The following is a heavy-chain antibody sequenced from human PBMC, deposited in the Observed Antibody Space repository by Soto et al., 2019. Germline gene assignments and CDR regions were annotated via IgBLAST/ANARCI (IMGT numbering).Heavy chain of an antibody. J-gene: IGHJ3*02. Sequence: QVHLVQSGAEVKKPGASVKVSCKASGYTFNSYGISWVRPAPGQGLEWMGWINPNNGNTKYAQKFQGRVTVTTDTSTSTAYMELRSLRSDDTAVYYCARGIAARTTATIDIWGQGTMVTVSS. CDR3: ARGIAARTTATIDI. CDR2: INPNNGNT. D-gene: IGHD6-6*01. V-gene: IGHV1-18*01. CDR1: GYTFNSYG.